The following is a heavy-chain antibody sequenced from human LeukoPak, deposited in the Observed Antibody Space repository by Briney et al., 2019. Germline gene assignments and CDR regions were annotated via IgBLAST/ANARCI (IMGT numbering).Heavy chain of an antibody. D-gene: IGHD2-15*01. CDR3: ARGLGGYVDY. V-gene: IGHV3-21*01. CDR2: ISSSSSYI. Sequence: GGSLRLSCAASGFPFSSYSMNWVRQAPGKGLEWVSSISSSSSYIYYADSVKGRFTISRDNAKNSPYLQMNSLRAEDTAVYYCARGLGGYVDYWGQGTLVTVSS. CDR1: GFPFSSYS. J-gene: IGHJ4*02.